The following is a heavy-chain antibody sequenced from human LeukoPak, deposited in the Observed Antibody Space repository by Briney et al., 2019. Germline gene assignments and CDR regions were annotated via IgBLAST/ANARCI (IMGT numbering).Heavy chain of an antibody. CDR3: TKGTIWLPFDY. CDR2: ISGSGGST. CDR1: GFTFSNYA. D-gene: IGHD5-18*01. V-gene: IGHV3-23*01. Sequence: GGSLRLSCAASGFTFSNYAMSWARQAPGKGLEWVSAISGSGGSTYYADSVKGRFTISRDNSKNTLYLQMNSLRAEDTAVYYCTKGTIWLPFDYWGQGTLVTVSS. J-gene: IGHJ4*02.